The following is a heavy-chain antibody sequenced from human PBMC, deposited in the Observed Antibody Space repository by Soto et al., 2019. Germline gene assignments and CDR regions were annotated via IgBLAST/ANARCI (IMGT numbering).Heavy chain of an antibody. CDR3: ARDGGRHSGGIDY. Sequence: QVQLVQSGAEVKKPGSSVKVSCKASGGTFSSYSINWVRQAPGQGLEWMGEIIPIFGTPNYAQKFQGRVTITADESTSAAYMELSSLRSEDTAVYYCARDGGRHSGGIDYWGQGTLVTVCS. J-gene: IGHJ4*02. V-gene: IGHV1-69*01. CDR2: IIPIFGTP. D-gene: IGHD1-26*01. CDR1: GGTFSSYS.